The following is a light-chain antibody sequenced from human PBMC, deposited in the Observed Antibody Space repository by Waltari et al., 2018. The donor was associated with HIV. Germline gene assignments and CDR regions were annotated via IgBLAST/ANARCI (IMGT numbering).Light chain of an antibody. Sequence: QSVLNQSPSASGSPGQRVIISCSGSSPNTGSNILTCYKQFPGTAPKLPIYSYGQRLLGVPERFSGSKSATSASVAISGLRSEDEAAYYCATWDDSLNAWVFGGGTKLTVL. CDR3: ATWDDSLNAWV. V-gene: IGLV1-44*01. J-gene: IGLJ3*02. CDR2: SYG. CDR1: SPNTGSNI.